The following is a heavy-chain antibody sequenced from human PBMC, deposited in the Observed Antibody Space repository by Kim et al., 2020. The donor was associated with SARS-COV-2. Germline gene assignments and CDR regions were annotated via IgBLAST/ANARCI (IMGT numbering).Heavy chain of an antibody. D-gene: IGHD6-13*01. J-gene: IGHJ4*02. CDR2: IIPIFGTA. V-gene: IGHV1-69*13. Sequence: SVKVSCKASGGTFSSYAISWVRQAPGQGLEWMGGIIPIFGTANYAQKFQGRVTITADESTSTAYMELSSLRSEDTAVYYCARDSGIAAGAVGAGELDYWGQGTLVTVSS. CDR3: ARDSGIAAGAVGAGELDY. CDR1: GGTFSSYA.